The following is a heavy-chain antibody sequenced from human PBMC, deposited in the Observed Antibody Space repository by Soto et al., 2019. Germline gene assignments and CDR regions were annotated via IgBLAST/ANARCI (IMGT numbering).Heavy chain of an antibody. CDR1: GYTFTDYD. J-gene: IGHJ5*02. Sequence: QEQLVQSGAEVKKPGASVKVSCKTSGYTFTDYDINWVRQATGQGLEWMGWRNPNSGETGYAQKFQGRDTMTRSASLSTAYLELSSLRSEDTAVYYCARVAVAARPRWYNWFDPWGQGTLVTVSS. CDR2: RNPNSGET. D-gene: IGHD2-15*01. V-gene: IGHV1-8*01. CDR3: ARVAVAARPRWYNWFDP.